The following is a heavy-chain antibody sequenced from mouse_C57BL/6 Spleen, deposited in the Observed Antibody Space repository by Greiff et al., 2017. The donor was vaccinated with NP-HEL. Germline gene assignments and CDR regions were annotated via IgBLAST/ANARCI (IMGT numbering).Heavy chain of an antibody. CDR1: GFTFSSYA. V-gene: IGHV5-4*01. D-gene: IGHD2-4*01. CDR2: ISDGGSYT. CDR3: AREMRLRHFDY. J-gene: IGHJ2*01. Sequence: DVMLVESGGGLVKPGGSLKLSCAASGFTFSSYAMSWVRQTPEKRLEWVATISDGGSYTYYPDNVKGRFTISRDNAKNNLYLQMSHLKSEDTAMYYCAREMRLRHFDYWGQGTTLTVSS.